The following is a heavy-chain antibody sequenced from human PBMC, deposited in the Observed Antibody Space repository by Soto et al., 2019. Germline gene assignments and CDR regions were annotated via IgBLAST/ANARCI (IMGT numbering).Heavy chain of an antibody. CDR1: GYRFTSYW. CDR3: ARLIGDSSGFIDY. V-gene: IGHV5-10-1*01. J-gene: IGHJ4*02. Sequence: RGESLKISCKGSGYRFTSYWISWVRQMPGKGLEWMGRIDPSDSYTNYSPSFQGHVTISADKSISTASLQWSSLKASDTAMYYCARLIGDSSGFIDYWGQGTLVTVSS. D-gene: IGHD3-22*01. CDR2: IDPSDSYT.